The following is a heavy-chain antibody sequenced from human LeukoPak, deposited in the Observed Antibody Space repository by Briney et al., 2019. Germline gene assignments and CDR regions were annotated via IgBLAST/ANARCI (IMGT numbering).Heavy chain of an antibody. V-gene: IGHV1-69*13. CDR1: GGTFSSYA. CDR3: ARVTQHDSSGWYSSYWYFDL. CDR2: IIPIFGTA. J-gene: IGHJ2*01. Sequence: ASVKVSCKASGGTFSSYAISWVRQAPGQGLEWMGGIIPIFGTANYAQMFQGRVTITADESTSTAYMELSSLRSEDTAVYYCARVTQHDSSGWYSSYWYFDLWGRGTLVTVSS. D-gene: IGHD6-19*01.